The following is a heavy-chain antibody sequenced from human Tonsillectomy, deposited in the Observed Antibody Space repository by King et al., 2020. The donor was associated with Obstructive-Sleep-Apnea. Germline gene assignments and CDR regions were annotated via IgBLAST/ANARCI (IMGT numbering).Heavy chain of an antibody. CDR2: VYYSGTT. CDR3: ARDVRVEWFGETLFDY. V-gene: IGHV4-39*07. Sequence: QLQESGPRLVKPSETLSLTCTVSGGSLSSSTDYWGWIRQPPGKGLEWIGSVYYSGTTYYNPSLRSRVTISEDTPRNQFSLKLSSVTAADTAVYYCARDVRVEWFGETLFDYWGQGILVTVSS. J-gene: IGHJ4*02. CDR1: GGSLSSSTDY. D-gene: IGHD3-10*01.